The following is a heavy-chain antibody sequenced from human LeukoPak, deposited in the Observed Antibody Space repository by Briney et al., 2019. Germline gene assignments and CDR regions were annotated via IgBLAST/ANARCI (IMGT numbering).Heavy chain of an antibody. J-gene: IGHJ4*02. V-gene: IGHV1-18*01. CDR1: GYTFTSYG. Sequence: ASVKVSCKASGYTFTSYGISWVRQAPGQGLWWMGWISAYNGNTNYAQKFQGRVNMTRDTSTSTAYMELRSLRSDDTAVYYCARDGGYYDSSGYFDYWGQGTLVTVSS. D-gene: IGHD3-22*01. CDR3: ARDGGYYDSSGYFDY. CDR2: ISAYNGNT.